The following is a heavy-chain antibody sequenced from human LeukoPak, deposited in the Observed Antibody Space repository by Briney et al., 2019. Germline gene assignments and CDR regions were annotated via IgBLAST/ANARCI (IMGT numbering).Heavy chain of an antibody. CDR1: GGSISSYY. CDR3: ARGPGAITKEAFDI. D-gene: IGHD5-12*01. V-gene: IGHV4-4*07. CDR2: IYPGGET. J-gene: IGHJ3*02. Sequence: TTSETLSLTCTVSGGSISSYYWTWIRQPAGKGLEWIARIYPGGETNYNPSLKSRVTMSVDTSKNQFSLGLTSVTAADTAVYYCARGPGAITKEAFDIWGQGTMVTVSS.